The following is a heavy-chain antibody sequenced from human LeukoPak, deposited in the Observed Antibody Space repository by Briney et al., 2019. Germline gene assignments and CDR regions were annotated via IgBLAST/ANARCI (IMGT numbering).Heavy chain of an antibody. V-gene: IGHV1-46*01. J-gene: IGHJ4*02. CDR1: GYTFTSYY. CDR3: ARSPFAQPSDY. CDR2: INPSGGST. D-gene: IGHD3-10*01. Sequence: ASVKVSCKASGYTFTSYYMHWVRQAPGQGLEWMGIINPSGGSTTYAQKFQGRVTMTRDTSTSTVYMELSSLRSEDTAVYSCARSPFAQPSDYWGQGTLVTVSS.